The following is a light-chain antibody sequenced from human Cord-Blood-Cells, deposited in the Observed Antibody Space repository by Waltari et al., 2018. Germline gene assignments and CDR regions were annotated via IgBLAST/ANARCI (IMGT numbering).Light chain of an antibody. CDR1: SSDVGGYTY. CDR2: DVS. Sequence: QSALTQPASVSGSPGQSITISCTGTSSDVGGYTYVSWYQQHPGKAPKLMIYDVSNRPSGVSNRFSGSKSGNTASLTISGLQAEDEADYYRSSYTSSSTHVFGTGTKVTVL. CDR3: SSYTSSSTHV. J-gene: IGLJ1*01. V-gene: IGLV2-14*01.